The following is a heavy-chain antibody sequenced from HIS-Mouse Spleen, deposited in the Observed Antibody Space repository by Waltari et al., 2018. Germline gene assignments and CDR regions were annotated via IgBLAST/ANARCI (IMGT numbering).Heavy chain of an antibody. V-gene: IGHV4-39*07. D-gene: IGHD6-13*01. CDR2: IYYSGST. CDR3: AREIPYSSSWYDWYFDL. Sequence: QLQLQESGPGLVKPSETLSLTCTVSGGSISSSSYYWGWIRQPPGKWLEWIGSIYYSGSTYYNPSLQSRVTISVDTSKNQFSLKLSSVTAADTAVYYCAREIPYSSSWYDWYFDLWGRGTLVTVSS. J-gene: IGHJ2*01. CDR1: GGSISSSSYY.